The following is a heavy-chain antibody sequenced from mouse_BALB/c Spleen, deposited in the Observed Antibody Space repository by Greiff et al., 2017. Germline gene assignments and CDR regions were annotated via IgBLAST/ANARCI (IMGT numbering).Heavy chain of an antibody. V-gene: IGHV1-4*01. CDR2: INPSSGYT. Sequence: VQLQQSGAELARPGASVKMSCKASGYTFTSYTLHWVQQRPGQGLEWIGYINPSSGYTNYNQKFKDKATLTADKSSSTAYMQLSSLTSEDSAVYYCARSEDYYAMDYWGQGTSVTVSS. J-gene: IGHJ4*01. CDR3: ARSEDYYAMDY. CDR1: GYTFTSYT.